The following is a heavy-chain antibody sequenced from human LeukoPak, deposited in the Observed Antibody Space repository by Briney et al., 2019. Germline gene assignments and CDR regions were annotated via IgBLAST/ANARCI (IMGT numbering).Heavy chain of an antibody. V-gene: IGHV4-59*01. CDR2: IHHSGST. D-gene: IGHD5-12*01. CDR1: GGSISTYH. CDR3: ARWILTHDDYGMDV. Sequence: PSETLSLTCTVSGGSISTYHWSWIRRPPGGGLEWIPYIHHSGSTNYNPSLQRRFTISADTSKNQFSLKLNSVTAADSAVYYCARWILTHDDYGMDVWGQGTSVIVSS. J-gene: IGHJ6*02.